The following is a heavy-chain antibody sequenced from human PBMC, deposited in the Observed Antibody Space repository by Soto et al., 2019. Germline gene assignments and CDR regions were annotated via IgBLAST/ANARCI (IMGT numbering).Heavy chain of an antibody. CDR2: ISAYNGNT. CDR3: AREMDDFWSGYYKLFDP. V-gene: IGHV1-18*01. Sequence: GASVKVSCKASGYTFTSYCISWVRQAPGQGLEWMGWISAYNGNTNYAQKLQGRVTMTTDTSTSTAYMELRSLRSDDTAVYYCAREMDDFWSGYYKLFDPWGQGTLVTVSS. CDR1: GYTFTSYC. D-gene: IGHD3-3*01. J-gene: IGHJ5*02.